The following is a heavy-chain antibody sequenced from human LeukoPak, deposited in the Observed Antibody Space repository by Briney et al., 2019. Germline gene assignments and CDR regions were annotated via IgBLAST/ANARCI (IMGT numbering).Heavy chain of an antibody. CDR3: ARFPTGHLGGNVFDY. D-gene: IGHD4-23*01. CDR2: INPNSGGT. CDR1: GYTFISYY. J-gene: IGHJ4*02. Sequence: ASVKVSCKASGYTFISYYMHWVRQAPGQGLEWMGWINPNSGGTNYAQKFQGRVTMTRDTSISTAYMELSRLRSDDTAVYYCARFPTGHLGGNVFDYWGQGTLVTVSS. V-gene: IGHV1-2*02.